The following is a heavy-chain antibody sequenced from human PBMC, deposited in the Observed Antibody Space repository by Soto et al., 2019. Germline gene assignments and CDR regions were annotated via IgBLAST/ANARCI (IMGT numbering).Heavy chain of an antibody. V-gene: IGHV1-2*02. CDR1: GDMFKDYY. J-gene: IGHJ6*02. CDR3: ARDNYNYSGMDV. Sequence: ASVKVSCKACGDMFKDYYRHWVRQAPGQGLEWMGWINPYNGGANFAQEFQGRVTMTRDTSLSIVYMEVTRLTYDDTAVYYCARDNYNYSGMDVWGQGTTVTVSS. CDR2: INPYNGGA.